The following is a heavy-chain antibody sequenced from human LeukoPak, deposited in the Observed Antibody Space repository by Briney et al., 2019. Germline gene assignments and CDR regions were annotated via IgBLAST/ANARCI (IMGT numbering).Heavy chain of an antibody. J-gene: IGHJ4*02. V-gene: IGHV1-8*01. CDR3: ARRELFGDYFDS. D-gene: IGHD3-10*01. CDR1: GYTFTSYD. Sequence: ASVKVSCKASGYTFTSYDINWVRQATGQGLEWMGWMNPNSGNTGYAQKFQGRVTMTRNTSISTAYMELSSLRYEDTAVYYCARRELFGDYFDSWGQGTLVTVSS. CDR2: MNPNSGNT.